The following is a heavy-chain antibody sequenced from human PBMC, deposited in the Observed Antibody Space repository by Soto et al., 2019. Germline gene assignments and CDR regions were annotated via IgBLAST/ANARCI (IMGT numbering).Heavy chain of an antibody. J-gene: IGHJ4*02. D-gene: IGHD3-10*01. CDR3: ARGGVIRGVLYY. CDR2: INHSGST. Sequence: QVQLQQWGAGLLKPSETLSLTCAVYDGSSNNYYWSWIRQPPGKGLEWIGEINHSGSTNYNASLKSRVTISEDTSKKQCSLELRFVTAADTAVYYCARGGVIRGVLYYWGQGTLVTVSS. CDR1: DGSSNNYY. V-gene: IGHV4-34*01.